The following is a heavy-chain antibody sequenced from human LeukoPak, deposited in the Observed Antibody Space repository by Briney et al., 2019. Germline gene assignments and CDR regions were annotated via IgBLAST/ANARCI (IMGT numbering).Heavy chain of an antibody. J-gene: IGHJ4*02. D-gene: IGHD3-10*01. CDR1: GDSISSSNCY. CDR3: ARQTGSGLFSLP. CDR2: IYFSGGT. Sequence: SETLSLTCTVSGDSISSSNCYWGWIRQPPGKGLEWIGSIYFSGGTYYNASLKSRVTISVDTSKNQFSLKLSSVPAADTAVYYCARQTGSGLFSLPGGQGTLVTVSS. V-gene: IGHV4-39*01.